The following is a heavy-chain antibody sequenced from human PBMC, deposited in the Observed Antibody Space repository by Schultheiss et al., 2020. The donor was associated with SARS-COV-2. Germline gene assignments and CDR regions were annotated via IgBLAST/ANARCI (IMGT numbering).Heavy chain of an antibody. D-gene: IGHD2-21*01. CDR2: ISSNGGST. Sequence: GGSLRLSCSASGFTFSSYAMHWVRQAPGKGLEYVSAISSNGGSTYYADSVKGRFTISRDNSKNTLYLQMSSLRVEDTAVYYCAKDTAVWFPQNWGQGTLVTVSS. CDR3: AKDTAVWFPQN. V-gene: IGHV3-64D*06. CDR1: GFTFSSYA. J-gene: IGHJ4*02.